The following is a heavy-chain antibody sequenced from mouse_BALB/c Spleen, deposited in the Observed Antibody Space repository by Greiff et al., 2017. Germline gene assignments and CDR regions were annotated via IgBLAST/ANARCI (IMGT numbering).Heavy chain of an antibody. J-gene: IGHJ3*01. CDR1: GYTFTSYW. V-gene: IGHV1S41*01. Sequence: DLVKPGASVKLSCKASGYTFTSYWINWIKQRPGQGLEWIGRIAPGSGSTYYNEMFKGKATLTVDKSSSTAYVQLSSLSSEDAAVYFCARGSYYDDGAWFADWGQGTLVTGSA. CDR2: IAPGSGST. D-gene: IGHD2-4*01. CDR3: ARGSYYDDGAWFAD.